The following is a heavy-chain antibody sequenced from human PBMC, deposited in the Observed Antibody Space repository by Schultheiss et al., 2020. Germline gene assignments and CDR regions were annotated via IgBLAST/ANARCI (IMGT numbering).Heavy chain of an antibody. CDR2: ISSDGSNK. V-gene: IGHV3-30-3*01. Sequence: GGSLRLSCAASDFTFSNYAMHWVRQAPGKGLDWVAVISSDGSNKYYADSVKGRFTISRDNSQNTLHLQMNSLRTEDTAVYYCAKVVIEYSSGIDYWGQGTLGTVSS. J-gene: IGHJ4*02. D-gene: IGHD6-19*01. CDR1: DFTFSNYA. CDR3: AKVVIEYSSGIDY.